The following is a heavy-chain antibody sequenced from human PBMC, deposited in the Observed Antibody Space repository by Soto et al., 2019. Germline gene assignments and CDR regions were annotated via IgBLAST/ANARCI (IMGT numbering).Heavy chain of an antibody. CDR3: AKAPGQEDYYAMDV. V-gene: IGHV1-3*01. Sequence: DSAKFFCKASGYTFTSYAIHWVRLARGQRLEWLGSLNVANGNTKYSQKFQGRVTITRGTSASTAYIEMSSLRSEGTDVYYCAKAPGQEDYYAMDVWGEGTTV. J-gene: IGHJ6*01. CDR1: GYTFTSYA. CDR2: LNVANGNT. D-gene: IGHD1-1*01.